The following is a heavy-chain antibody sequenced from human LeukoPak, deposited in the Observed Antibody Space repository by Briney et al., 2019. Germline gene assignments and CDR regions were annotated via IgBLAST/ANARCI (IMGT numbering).Heavy chain of an antibody. D-gene: IGHD7-27*01. Sequence: SETLSLTCVVYGGSLSGYYWSWIRQPPGKGLEWIGEINHSGSTNYNPSLKSRVTISVDTSKNQFSLKLSSVTAADTAVYYCARHRLTGDLGYFDLWGRGTLVTVSS. CDR1: GGSLSGYY. V-gene: IGHV4-34*01. CDR2: INHSGST. CDR3: ARHRLTGDLGYFDL. J-gene: IGHJ2*01.